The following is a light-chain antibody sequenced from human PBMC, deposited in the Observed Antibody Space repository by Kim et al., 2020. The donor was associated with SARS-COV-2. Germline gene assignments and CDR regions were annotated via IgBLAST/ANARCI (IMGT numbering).Light chain of an antibody. CDR2: DVN. V-gene: IGLV2-11*01. Sequence: QSALIQPRSVSGSPGQSVTISCTGSSSDIGGYNYVSWYQQHPGKAPKLVIFDVNKRRSGVPDRFSGSKSVNTASLTVSGLRAEDEADYFCCAFAGTYNFYVFGSGTKVTVL. CDR1: SSDIGGYNY. CDR3: CAFAGTYNFYV. J-gene: IGLJ1*01.